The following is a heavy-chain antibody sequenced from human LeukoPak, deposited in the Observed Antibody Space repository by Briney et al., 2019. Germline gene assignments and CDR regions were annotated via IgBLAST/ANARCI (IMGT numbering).Heavy chain of an antibody. J-gene: IGHJ4*02. CDR1: GGSISSYY. D-gene: IGHD3-3*01. CDR3: ARQVQPYDFWSGYYAFDY. V-gene: IGHV4-59*01. Sequence: PSETLSLTCTASGGSISSYYWSWIRQPPGKGLEWIAYIYYSGSTNYNPPLESRVTISVDSSKNQFSLKLSSVTAADTAVYYCARQVQPYDFWSGYYAFDYWGQGTLVTVSS. CDR2: IYYSGST.